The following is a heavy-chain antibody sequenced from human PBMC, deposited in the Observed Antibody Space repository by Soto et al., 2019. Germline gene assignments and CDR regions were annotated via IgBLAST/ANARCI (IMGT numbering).Heavy chain of an antibody. CDR2: ISGSGGST. V-gene: IGHV3-23*01. J-gene: IGHJ4*02. CDR1: GFTFSSYV. Sequence: EVQLLESGGGLVQAGGSLRLSCAASGFTFSSYVMSWVRQAPGKGLEWVSVISGSGGSTNYGDSVKGRFTISRDNSKNTLYLQMNSLRAEDTAVYYCAKDSRSPVFDQWGQGTLVTVSS. CDR3: AKDSRSPVFDQ.